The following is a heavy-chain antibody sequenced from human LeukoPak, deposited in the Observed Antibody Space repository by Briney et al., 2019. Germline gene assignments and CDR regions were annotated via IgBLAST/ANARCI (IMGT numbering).Heavy chain of an antibody. V-gene: IGHV1-8*01. CDR1: GYTFNSYD. J-gene: IGHJ4*02. Sequence: GASVKVSCKASGYTFNSYDINWVRQATGQGLEWVGWMNPHSGNKAYAQRFQGRVSLTRNTSISTAYMGLSSLRSEDTAVYYCARLPYYYNSSDYALWGQGTLVTVSS. CDR3: ARLPYYYNSSDYAL. CDR2: MNPHSGNK. D-gene: IGHD3-22*01.